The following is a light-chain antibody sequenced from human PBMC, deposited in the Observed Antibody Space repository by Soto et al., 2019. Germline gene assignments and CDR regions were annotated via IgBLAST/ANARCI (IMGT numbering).Light chain of an antibody. J-gene: IGKJ1*01. CDR3: QHVGTPLWT. Sequence: EIVLTQSPGTLSLSPGERATLSCRASQSVASRNLAWYQQKSGQAPRLLIYGASSRAIHTPDRFSGSGSGTDFTITISGLEAEDVALYYCQHVGTPLWTFGQGTKVEI. V-gene: IGKV3-20*01. CDR2: GAS. CDR1: QSVASRN.